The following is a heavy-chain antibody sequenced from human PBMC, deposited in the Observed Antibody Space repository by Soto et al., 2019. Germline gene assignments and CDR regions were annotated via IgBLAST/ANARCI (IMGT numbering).Heavy chain of an antibody. CDR2: INAANGDT. CDR1: GYTFTSYG. J-gene: IGHJ5*02. Sequence: ASVKVSCKASGYTFTSYGIHWVRQAPGQRLEWMGWINAANGDTRYSPKFQGRVTITRDTSASTAYMELSSLRSEDTAVYYCVRRHVSAAGIDWFDPWGQGTLVTVSS. CDR3: VRRHVSAAGIDWFDP. V-gene: IGHV1-3*01. D-gene: IGHD6-13*01.